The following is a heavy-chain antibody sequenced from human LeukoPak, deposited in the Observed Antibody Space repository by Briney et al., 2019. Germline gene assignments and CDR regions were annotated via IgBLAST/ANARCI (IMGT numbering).Heavy chain of an antibody. CDR1: GYTFTSYD. V-gene: IGHV1-8*01. D-gene: IGHD3-3*02. J-gene: IGHJ4*02. Sequence: ASVKVSCKASGYTFTSYDINWVRQATGQGLEWMGWMNPNSGNTGYAQKFQGRVTMTRNTSISTAHMELSSLRSEDTAVYYCARGLLADENPGVDYWGQGTLVTVSS. CDR3: ARGLLADENPGVDY. CDR2: MNPNSGNT.